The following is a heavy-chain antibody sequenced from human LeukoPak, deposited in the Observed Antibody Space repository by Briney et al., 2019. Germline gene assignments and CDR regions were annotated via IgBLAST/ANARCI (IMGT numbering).Heavy chain of an antibody. CDR3: ARVRDGYTDAFDI. J-gene: IGHJ3*02. CDR2: IIPIFGTA. D-gene: IGHD5-24*01. V-gene: IGHV1-69*01. Sequence: SVKVSCKASGGTFSSYAISWVRQAPGQGLEWMGGIIPIFGTANYAQKFQGRVTITADESTSTAYMELSSLRSEDTAVYYCARVRDGYTDAFDIWGQGTMVTVSS. CDR1: GGTFSSYA.